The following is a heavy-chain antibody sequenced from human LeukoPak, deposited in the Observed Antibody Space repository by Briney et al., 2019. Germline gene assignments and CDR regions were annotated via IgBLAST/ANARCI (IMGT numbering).Heavy chain of an antibody. Sequence: KPSETLSLTCTVSGGSISSSSYYWGWIRQPPGKGLEWIGSIYYSGSTYSNPSLKSRVTISVDTSKNQFSLKLSSVSATDTAVYYCASAPGYDNFDYWGQGTLVTVSS. CDR3: ASAPGYDNFDY. V-gene: IGHV4-39*01. CDR1: GGSISSSSYY. CDR2: IYYSGST. J-gene: IGHJ4*02. D-gene: IGHD3-9*01.